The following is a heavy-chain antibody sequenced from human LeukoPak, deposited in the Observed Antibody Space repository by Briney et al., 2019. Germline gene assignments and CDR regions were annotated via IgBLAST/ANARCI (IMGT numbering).Heavy chain of an antibody. V-gene: IGHV3-30*19. CDR2: ISYDGSNK. CDR1: GFTFSSYG. J-gene: IGHJ4*02. Sequence: GGSLRLSCAASGFTFSSYGMHWVRQAPGKGLEWVAVISYDGSNKYYADSVKGRFTISRDNSKNTLYLQMNSLRAEDTAVYYCARAPTRYSSGWFYYFDYWGQGTLVTVSS. D-gene: IGHD6-19*01. CDR3: ARAPTRYSSGWFYYFDY.